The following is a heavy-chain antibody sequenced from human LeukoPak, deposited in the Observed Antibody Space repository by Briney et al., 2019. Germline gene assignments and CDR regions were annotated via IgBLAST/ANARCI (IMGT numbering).Heavy chain of an antibody. D-gene: IGHD5/OR15-5a*01. Sequence: SETLSLTCTVSGGSISSYYWSWIRQPPGKGLEWIGSIYYSGSTNYKPSLKSRVTISVDTSKNQFSLRLSSVTAADTAVYYCAVNSTKLGFDIWGQGTMVTVSS. V-gene: IGHV4-59*08. CDR2: IYYSGST. J-gene: IGHJ3*02. CDR3: AVNSTKLGFDI. CDR1: GGSISSYY.